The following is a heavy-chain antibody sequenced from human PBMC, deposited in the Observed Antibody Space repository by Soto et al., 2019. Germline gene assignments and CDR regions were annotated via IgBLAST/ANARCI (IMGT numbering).Heavy chain of an antibody. CDR2: ISGSGGST. V-gene: IGHV3-23*01. D-gene: IGHD3-9*01. CDR3: AKARAYYDILTGYHSPHYYYYYGMDV. Sequence: PGGSLRLSCAASGFTFSSYAMSWVRQAPGKGLEWVSAISGSGGSTYYADSVKGRFTISRDNSKNTLYLQMNSLRAEDTAVYYCAKARAYYDILTGYHSPHYYYYYGMDVWGQGTTVTVSS. J-gene: IGHJ6*02. CDR1: GFTFSSYA.